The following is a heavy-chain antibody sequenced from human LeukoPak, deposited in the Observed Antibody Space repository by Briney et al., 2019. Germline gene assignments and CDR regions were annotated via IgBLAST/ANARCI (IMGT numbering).Heavy chain of an antibody. J-gene: IGHJ6*02. CDR2: IYTSGST. CDR1: GGSISSYY. D-gene: IGHD3-10*01. Sequence: SETLSLTCTVSGGSISSYYWSWIRQPAGKGLEWIGRIYTSGSTNYNPSLKSRVTMSVDTSKNQFSLKLSSVTAADTAVYYCARVSWLVRGVISRGGMDVWGQGTTVTVSS. V-gene: IGHV4-4*07. CDR3: ARVSWLVRGVISRGGMDV.